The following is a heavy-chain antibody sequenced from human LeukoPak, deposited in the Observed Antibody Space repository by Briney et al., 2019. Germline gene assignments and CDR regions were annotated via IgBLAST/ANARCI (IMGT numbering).Heavy chain of an antibody. CDR2: ISSSSSYI. CDR1: GFTFSSYS. Sequence: GGSLRLSCAASGFTFSSYSMNWVRQAPGKGLEWVSSISSSSSYIYYADSVKGRFTISRDNAKNSLYLQMNSLRAEDTAVYYCARDFYYDSSGYDYFDYWGQGTLVTVSS. V-gene: IGHV3-21*01. CDR3: ARDFYYDSSGYDYFDY. J-gene: IGHJ4*02. D-gene: IGHD3-22*01.